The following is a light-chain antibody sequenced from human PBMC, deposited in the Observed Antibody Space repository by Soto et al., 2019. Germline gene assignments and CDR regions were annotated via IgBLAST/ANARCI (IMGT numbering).Light chain of an antibody. CDR3: QQNNTYPWT. Sequence: GDRVTITCRASQSISTSLAWYQQRPGTAPKLLIYKASNLEGGVASRFSGSGSGTEFTLTISSLQSDDFATYYCQQNNTYPWTLGQGTKVDIK. V-gene: IGKV1-5*03. J-gene: IGKJ1*01. CDR1: QSISTS. CDR2: KAS.